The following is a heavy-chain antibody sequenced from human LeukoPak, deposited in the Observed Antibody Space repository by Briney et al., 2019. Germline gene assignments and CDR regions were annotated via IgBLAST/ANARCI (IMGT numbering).Heavy chain of an antibody. CDR3: AKGSTRSGTYPYYYYYYMAV. V-gene: IGHV3-23*01. J-gene: IGHJ6*03. CDR2: VSISGGST. CDR1: GFTFSNYA. D-gene: IGHD1-26*01. Sequence: GGSLRLSCAASGFTFSNYAMTWVRQAPGKGLEWVSGVSISGGSTYYADSVKGRFTISRDNSKNTLYLQTNSLRAEDTAVYYCAKGSTRSGTYPYYYYYYMAVWGKGTTVTVSS.